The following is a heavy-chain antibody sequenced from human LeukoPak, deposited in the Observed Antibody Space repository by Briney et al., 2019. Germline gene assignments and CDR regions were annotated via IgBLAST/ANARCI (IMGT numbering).Heavy chain of an antibody. CDR1: GGSISSSSYH. CDR2: MYYRGTT. D-gene: IGHD2-21*01. V-gene: IGHV4-39*02. J-gene: IGHJ4*02. CDR3: AREYSRSVVAGSRPDL. Sequence: SETLALTCSVSGGSISSSSYHGGWIRQSPGKGLEWVGSMYYRGTTYENSSLKSRLTLSIDTSNNHFSLKLTSVTAADTAVYFCAREYSRSVVAGSRPDLWGQGLLVTVSS.